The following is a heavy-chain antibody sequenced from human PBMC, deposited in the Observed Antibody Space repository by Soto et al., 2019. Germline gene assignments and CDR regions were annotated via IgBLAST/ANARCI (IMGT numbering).Heavy chain of an antibody. Sequence: QVQLLESGGGVVQPGRSLRLSCAASGFTFSSYAMHWVRQAPGKGLEWVAVISYDGSNKYYADSVKGRFTISRDNSKNTLYLQMNSLRAEDTAVYYCGRDALWGTAMVLWYFDLWGRGTLVTVSS. V-gene: IGHV3-30-3*01. CDR2: ISYDGSNK. CDR1: GFTFSSYA. J-gene: IGHJ2*01. D-gene: IGHD5-18*01. CDR3: GRDALWGTAMVLWYFDL.